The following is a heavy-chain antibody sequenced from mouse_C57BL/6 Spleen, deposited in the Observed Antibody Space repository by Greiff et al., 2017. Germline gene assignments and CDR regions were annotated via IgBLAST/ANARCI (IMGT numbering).Heavy chain of an antibody. CDR3: YGYDVGWFAY. Sequence: DVKLQESGGGLVKPGGSLKLSCAASGFTFSDYGMHWVRQAPEKGLEWVAYISSGSSTIYYADTVKGRFTISRDNAKNTLFLQMTSLRSEDTAMYYCYGYDVGWFAYWGQGTLVTVSA. CDR1: GFTFSDYG. CDR2: ISSGSSTI. D-gene: IGHD2-2*01. V-gene: IGHV5-17*01. J-gene: IGHJ3*01.